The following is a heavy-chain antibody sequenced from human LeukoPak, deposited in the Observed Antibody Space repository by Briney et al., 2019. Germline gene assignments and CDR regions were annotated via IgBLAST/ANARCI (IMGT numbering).Heavy chain of an antibody. D-gene: IGHD2-2*02. CDR1: GGSISSSSYY. Sequence: SETLSLTCTVSGGSISSSSYYWGWIRQPPGKGLEWIGSIYYSGSTYYNPSLKSRVTISVDTSKNQFSLKLSSVTAADTAVYYCARSVVVPAAIYWFDPWGQGTLVTVSS. CDR3: ARSVVVPAAIYWFDP. V-gene: IGHV4-39*01. CDR2: IYYSGST. J-gene: IGHJ5*02.